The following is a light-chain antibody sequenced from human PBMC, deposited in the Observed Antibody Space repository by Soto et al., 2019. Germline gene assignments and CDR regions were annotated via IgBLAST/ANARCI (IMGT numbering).Light chain of an antibody. CDR3: QQFHISRT. CDR1: QSLNARY. Sequence: EIVLTQSPGTLSLSPGERATLSCSASQSLNARYLAWYQVKPGQAPRLLFYGASSRATGTPDRFIGSGSGTDFTLTITGLEPEDFAVYYCQQFHISRTFGQGTKVDIK. V-gene: IGKV3-20*01. J-gene: IGKJ1*01. CDR2: GAS.